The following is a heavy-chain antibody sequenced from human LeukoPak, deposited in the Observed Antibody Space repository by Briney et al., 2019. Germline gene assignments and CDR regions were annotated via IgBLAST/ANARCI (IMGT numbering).Heavy chain of an antibody. CDR1: GFTFDDYA. Sequence: GGSLRLSCAASGFTFDDYAMHWVRQAPGKGLEWVSAISGSGGSTYYADSVKGRFTISRDNAKNTLYLQMNSLRAEDTALYYCAKDMNSYGSGSSYNPWGPFDSWGQGTLVTVSS. J-gene: IGHJ4*02. CDR2: ISGSGGST. V-gene: IGHV3-9*01. D-gene: IGHD3-10*01. CDR3: AKDMNSYGSGSSYNPWGPFDS.